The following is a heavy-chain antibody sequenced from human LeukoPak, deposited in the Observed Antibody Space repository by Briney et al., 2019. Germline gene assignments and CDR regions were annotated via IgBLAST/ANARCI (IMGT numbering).Heavy chain of an antibody. CDR1: GFSFSSYW. Sequence: PGGSLRLSCAASGFSFSSYWMTWVRQAPGKGLEWVANIKQDESEKNYVDSVKGRFTISRDNAKNSLYLQMNSLRAEDTAVYYCARPMVVVVAAAPLDYWGQGTLVTVSS. CDR2: IKQDESEK. J-gene: IGHJ4*02. CDR3: ARPMVVVVAAAPLDY. V-gene: IGHV3-7*02. D-gene: IGHD2-15*01.